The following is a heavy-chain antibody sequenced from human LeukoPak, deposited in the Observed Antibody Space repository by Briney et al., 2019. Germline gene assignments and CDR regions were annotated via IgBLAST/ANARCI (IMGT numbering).Heavy chain of an antibody. J-gene: IGHJ5*02. CDR2: IYYSGST. D-gene: IGHD6-19*01. V-gene: IGHV4-39*01. CDR3: ARPSSSGWYSDWFDP. Sequence: PSETLSLTCTVSGGSIRSSYYYWGWIRQPPGKGLEWIGSIYYSGSTYYNPSLKSRVTISVDTSKNQFSLKLSSVTAADTAVYYCARPSSSGWYSDWFDPWGQGTLVTVSS. CDR1: GGSIRSSYYY.